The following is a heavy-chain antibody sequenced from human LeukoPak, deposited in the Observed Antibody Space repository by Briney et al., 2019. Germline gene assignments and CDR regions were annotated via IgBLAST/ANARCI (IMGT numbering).Heavy chain of an antibody. CDR3: ARGLPFWSGYNSQFDY. Sequence: GASVKVSCKASGGTFSSYAISWVRQAPGQGLEWMGGIIPIFGTANYAQKFQGRVTITTDESTSTAYMELSSLRSEDTAVYYCARGLPFWSGYNSQFDYWGQGTLVTVSS. CDR2: IIPIFGTA. CDR1: GGTFSSYA. V-gene: IGHV1-69*05. D-gene: IGHD3-3*01. J-gene: IGHJ4*02.